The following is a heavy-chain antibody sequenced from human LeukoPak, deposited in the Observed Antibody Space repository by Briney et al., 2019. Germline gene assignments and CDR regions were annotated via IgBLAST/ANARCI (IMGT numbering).Heavy chain of an antibody. CDR1: GGSISSSSYY. V-gene: IGHV4-39*01. Sequence: SETLSLTCSVSGGSISSSSYYWGWIHQPPGMGLEWIGSIYYSGITYYNQSLKSRATVSVDTSKNQFSLNLNSVTAADTAVYYCARRNGHSWDVGNWLDPWGQGTVVTVSS. CDR2: IYYSGIT. J-gene: IGHJ5*02. CDR3: ARRNGHSWDVGNWLDP. D-gene: IGHD6-13*01.